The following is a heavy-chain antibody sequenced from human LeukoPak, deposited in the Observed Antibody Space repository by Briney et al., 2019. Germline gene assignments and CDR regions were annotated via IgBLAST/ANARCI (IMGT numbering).Heavy chain of an antibody. CDR2: INHSGST. Sequence: PSETLSLTCAVYGGSFSGYYWSWIRQPPGKGLEWIGEINHSGSTNYNPSLKSRVTISVDTSKNQFSLKLSSVTAADTAVYYCARDTINCSGGSCYHLFDYWGQGTLVTVSS. CDR1: GGSFSGYY. D-gene: IGHD2-15*01. J-gene: IGHJ4*02. V-gene: IGHV4-34*01. CDR3: ARDTINCSGGSCYHLFDY.